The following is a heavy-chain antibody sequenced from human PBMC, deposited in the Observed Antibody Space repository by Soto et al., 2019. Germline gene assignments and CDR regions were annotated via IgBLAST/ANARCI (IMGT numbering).Heavy chain of an antibody. CDR2: ISYDGSNK. CDR1: GFTFSSYA. CDR3: ASAMGAPSGIDY. D-gene: IGHD1-26*01. Sequence: GGSLRLSCAASGFTFSSYAMHWVRQAPGKGLEWVAVISYDGSNKYYADSVKGRFTISRDNSKNTLYLQMNSLRAEDTAVYYCASAMGAPSGIDYWGQGTLVTVSS. J-gene: IGHJ4*02. V-gene: IGHV3-30-3*01.